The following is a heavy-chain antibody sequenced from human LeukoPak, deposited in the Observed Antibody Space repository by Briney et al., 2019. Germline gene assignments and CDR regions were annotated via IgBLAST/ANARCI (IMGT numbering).Heavy chain of an antibody. J-gene: IGHJ4*02. CDR2: ISWNSGSI. D-gene: IGHD2-15*01. V-gene: IGHV3-9*01. CDR1: GFTFDDYA. CDR3: AKLAGGGPHPFDY. Sequence: GGSLRLSCAASGFTFDDYAMHWVRQAPGKGLEWVSGISWNSGSIGYADSVKGRFTISRDNAKNSLYLQMNSLRAEDTAVYYCAKLAGGGPHPFDYWGQGTLVTVSS.